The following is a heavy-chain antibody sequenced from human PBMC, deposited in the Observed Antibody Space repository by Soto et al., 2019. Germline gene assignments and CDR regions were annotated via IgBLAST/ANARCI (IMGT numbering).Heavy chain of an antibody. CDR1: VGSFSGYY. J-gene: IGHJ5*02. D-gene: IGHD1-1*01. CDR3: ATANWSHHYFDP. CDR2: INHSGSP. V-gene: IGHV4-34*01. Sequence: PSETLSLTCAAYVGSFSGYYWSWLRQPPGKGLEWIGEINHSGSPNYNPSLKSRVTISVDTSKNQFSLKMTSVTAADTAVYYCATANWSHHYFDPWGQGTLVTVSS.